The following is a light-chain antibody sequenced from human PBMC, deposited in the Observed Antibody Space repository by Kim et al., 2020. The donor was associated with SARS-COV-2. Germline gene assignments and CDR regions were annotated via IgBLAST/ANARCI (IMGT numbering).Light chain of an antibody. CDR1: QSVRSNY. Sequence: EIVLTQSPGTLSLSPGERVTVSCRASQSVRSNYLAWYQQKPGQAPRLLIYGASSRATGIPDRFSGSGSGTDFTLTISRLEPEDFAVYYCQQYSSAPRTFGQGTKLEI. CDR2: GAS. J-gene: IGKJ1*01. V-gene: IGKV3-20*01. CDR3: QQYSSAPRT.